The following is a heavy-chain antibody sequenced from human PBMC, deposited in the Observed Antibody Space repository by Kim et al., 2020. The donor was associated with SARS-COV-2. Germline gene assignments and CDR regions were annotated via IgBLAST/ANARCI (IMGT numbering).Heavy chain of an antibody. CDR1: GYTFTSYA. CDR3: ARDQGEYYYDSSGYSHY. V-gene: IGHV7-4-1*02. J-gene: IGHJ4*02. D-gene: IGHD3-22*01. CDR2: INTNTGNP. Sequence: ASVKVSCKASGYTFTSYAMNWVRQAPGQGLEWMGWINTNTGNPTYAQGFTGRFVFSLDTSVSTAYLQISSLKAEDTAVYYCARDQGEYYYDSSGYSHYWGQGTLVTVSS.